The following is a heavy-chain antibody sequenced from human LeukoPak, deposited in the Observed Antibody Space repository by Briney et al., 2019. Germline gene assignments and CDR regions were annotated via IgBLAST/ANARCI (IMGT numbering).Heavy chain of an antibody. CDR3: ARRALRDGYNLGVGLDY. Sequence: ASVKVSCKASGDTFTSYYMHWVRQAPGQGLEWMGIINPSGGSTSYAQKFQGRVTMTRNTSISTAYMELSSLRSEDTAVYYCARRALRDGYNLGVGLDYWGQGTLVTVSS. D-gene: IGHD5-24*01. V-gene: IGHV1-46*01. CDR2: INPSGGST. CDR1: GDTFTSYY. J-gene: IGHJ4*02.